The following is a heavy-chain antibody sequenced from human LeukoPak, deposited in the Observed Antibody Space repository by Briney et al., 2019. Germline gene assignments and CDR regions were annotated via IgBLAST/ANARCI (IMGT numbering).Heavy chain of an antibody. D-gene: IGHD5-18*01. CDR3: ARGTAMDAFDI. J-gene: IGHJ3*02. CDR1: RYTFTSYA. Sequence: ASVKVSCKASRYTFTSYAMHWVRQAPGHRLEWMGWINAGNGNTKYSQKFQGRVTITRDTSASTAYMELSSLRSEDTAVYYCARGTAMDAFDIWGQGTMVTVSS. CDR2: INAGNGNT. V-gene: IGHV1-3*01.